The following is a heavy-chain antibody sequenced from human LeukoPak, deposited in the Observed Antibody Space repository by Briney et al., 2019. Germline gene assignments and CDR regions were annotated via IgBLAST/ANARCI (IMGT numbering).Heavy chain of an antibody. J-gene: IGHJ4*02. V-gene: IGHV1-2*06. CDR1: GYTFTGYY. CDR3: ARDGGVSSGYTPKSFDY. D-gene: IGHD3-22*01. CDR2: INPNSGGT. Sequence: ASVKVSCKASGYTFTGYYMHWVRQAPGPGLEWMGRINPNSGGTNYAQKFQGRVTMTRDTSISTAYMELSRLRSDDTAVYYCARDGGVSSGYTPKSFDYWGQGTLVTVSS.